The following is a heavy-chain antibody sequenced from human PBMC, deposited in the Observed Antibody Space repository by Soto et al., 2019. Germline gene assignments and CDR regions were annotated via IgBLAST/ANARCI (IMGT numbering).Heavy chain of an antibody. CDR3: VKEIAAAQ. D-gene: IGHD6-25*01. V-gene: IGHV3-7*01. Sequence: EVQLVESGGALVQPGGSLRLTCATSGFTFSNYWMTWVRQAPGKGLEWVANINKDGRQKSFVDSVKGRFTISRDNATSSLYLQMNSLRAEDTAIYYCVKEIAAAQWGQGTLVTVSS. CDR2: INKDGRQK. CDR1: GFTFSNYW. J-gene: IGHJ4*02.